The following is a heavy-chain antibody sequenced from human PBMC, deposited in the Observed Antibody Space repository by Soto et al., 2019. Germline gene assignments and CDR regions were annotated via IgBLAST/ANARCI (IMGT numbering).Heavy chain of an antibody. CDR2: ISGSGGST. CDR1: GFTFSSCA. V-gene: IGHV3-23*01. J-gene: IGHJ4*02. CDR3: AKDATQEWELLGVFDY. Sequence: GGSLRLSCAASGFTFSSCAMSWVRQAPGKGLEWVSAISGSGGSTYYADSVKGRFTISRDNSKNTLYLQMNSLRAEDTAVYYCAKDATQEWELLGVFDYWGQGTLVTVS. D-gene: IGHD1-26*01.